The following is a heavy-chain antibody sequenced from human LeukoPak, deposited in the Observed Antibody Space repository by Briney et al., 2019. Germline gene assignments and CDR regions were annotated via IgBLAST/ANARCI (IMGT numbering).Heavy chain of an antibody. D-gene: IGHD3-22*01. V-gene: IGHV4-39*07. CDR2: IYYSGST. CDR1: SGSISSYAYF. J-gene: IGHJ4*02. Sequence: SETLSLTCTVSSGSISSYAYFWGWIRQPPGKALEWIGTIYYSGSTYFNPSLESRVTISVDTSKNQFSLRLSSVTAADTAVYYCAKTHFYNSSGYYFPFDSWSQGTLVTVSS. CDR3: AKTHFYNSSGYYFPFDS.